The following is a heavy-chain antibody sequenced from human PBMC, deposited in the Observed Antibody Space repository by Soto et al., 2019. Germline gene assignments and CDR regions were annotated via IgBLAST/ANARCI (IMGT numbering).Heavy chain of an antibody. D-gene: IGHD3-16*02. V-gene: IGHV3-23*01. J-gene: IGHJ4*02. CDR2: ISGSGGST. Sequence: EVQLLESGGGLVQPGGSLRLSCAASGFTFSSYAMSWVRQAPGKGLEWVSAISGSGGSTNYADSVKGRFTISRDNSKNTLYLQMNSLRAEDTAVYYCAKDARWNYDYIWGSYRGIDYWGQGTLVTVSS. CDR3: AKDARWNYDYIWGSYRGIDY. CDR1: GFTFSSYA.